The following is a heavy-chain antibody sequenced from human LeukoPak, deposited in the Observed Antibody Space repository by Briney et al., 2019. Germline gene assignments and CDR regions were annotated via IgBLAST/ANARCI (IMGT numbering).Heavy chain of an antibody. CDR2: MNPKSGRT. Sequence: ASVKVSRKASGYSFTTYDINWVRQAAGQGLEWLGWMNPKSGRTGYAQKFQGRITMTRNTSRNTAYMELSSLTSGDTAVYYCARAKVNRDETPGWFDPWGQGTLVIVSS. CDR3: ARAKVNRDETPGWFDP. D-gene: IGHD3-22*01. J-gene: IGHJ5*02. V-gene: IGHV1-8*01. CDR1: GYSFTTYD.